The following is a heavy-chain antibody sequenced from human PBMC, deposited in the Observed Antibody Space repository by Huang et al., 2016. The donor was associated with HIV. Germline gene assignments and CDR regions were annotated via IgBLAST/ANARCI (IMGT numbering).Heavy chain of an antibody. CDR3: ARARGYYDSSVSYYFDY. CDR2: LSPILGTA. J-gene: IGHJ4*02. Sequence: QVQLVQSGAEVKKPGSSVKVSCKASGGTFSSYAISWVRQAPGQGLEWMGGLSPILGTANSAQKFQGRVTITADESTSTAYMELSSLRSEDTAVYYCARARGYYDSSVSYYFDYWGQGTLVTVSS. CDR1: GGTFSSYA. D-gene: IGHD3-22*01. V-gene: IGHV1-69*13.